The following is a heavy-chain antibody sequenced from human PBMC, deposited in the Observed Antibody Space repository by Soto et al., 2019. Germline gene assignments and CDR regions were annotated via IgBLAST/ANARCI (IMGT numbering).Heavy chain of an antibody. J-gene: IGHJ3*02. Sequence: EVQLVESGGGLVKPGGSLRLSCAASGFTFSNSIINWVRQAPGQGLEWVSSISGSSDFLYYADSVKGRFTISRDTATNSLYPQMNSLRAEDTAVYYCATSTWYAFDIWGQGTMVTVSS. CDR1: GFTFSNSI. CDR3: ATSTWYAFDI. CDR2: ISGSSDFL. V-gene: IGHV3-21*01. D-gene: IGHD6-13*01.